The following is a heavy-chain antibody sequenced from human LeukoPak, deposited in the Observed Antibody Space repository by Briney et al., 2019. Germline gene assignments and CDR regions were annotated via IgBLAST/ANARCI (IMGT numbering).Heavy chain of an antibody. Sequence: SETLSLTCTVSGGSIKSHFWSWVRQPPGKRLEWIGYISHSGSTNYNPSLKSRVTISVDTSKNQFSLRLTSVTAADTAVYYCVRTNPWDLTYYFDYWGQGTLVTVSS. V-gene: IGHV4-59*11. D-gene: IGHD1-14*01. J-gene: IGHJ4*02. CDR3: VRTNPWDLTYYFDY. CDR1: GGSIKSHF. CDR2: ISHSGST.